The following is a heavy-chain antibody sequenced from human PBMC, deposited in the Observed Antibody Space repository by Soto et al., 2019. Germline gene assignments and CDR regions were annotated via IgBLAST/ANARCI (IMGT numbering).Heavy chain of an antibody. J-gene: IGHJ4*02. CDR1: GFTFSSYA. Sequence: PGGSLRLSCAASGFTFSSYAMSWVRQAPGKGLEWVSAISGSGGSTYYADSVKGRFTISRDNSKNTLYLQMNSLRAEDTAVYYCAKASEAPYYYDSSGTFYWGQGTLVTVS. V-gene: IGHV3-23*01. D-gene: IGHD3-22*01. CDR2: ISGSGGST. CDR3: AKASEAPYYYDSSGTFY.